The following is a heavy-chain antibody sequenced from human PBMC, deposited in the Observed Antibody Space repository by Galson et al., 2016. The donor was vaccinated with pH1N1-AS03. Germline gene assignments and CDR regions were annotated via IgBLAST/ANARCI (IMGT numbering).Heavy chain of an antibody. D-gene: IGHD6-19*01. Sequence: SVKVSCKASGYTFNSWGINWVRQAPGQGLEWMGWINTQTGRPTYAPGFIGRFVFTMDPFVSTAYVKINSLKADDTGFYYCLRDASSRFDYWGQGTLVTVSS. CDR1: GYTFNSWG. V-gene: IGHV7-4-1*02. CDR3: LRDASSRFDY. CDR2: INTQTGRP. J-gene: IGHJ4*02.